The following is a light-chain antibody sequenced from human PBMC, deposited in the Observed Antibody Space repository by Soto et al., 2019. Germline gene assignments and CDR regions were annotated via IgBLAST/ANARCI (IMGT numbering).Light chain of an antibody. V-gene: IGKV3-20*01. J-gene: IGKJ1*01. CDR1: QSISSSF. CDR2: GAS. Sequence: EIVSSQSPATVSLSPGERASLSCGASQSISSSFLAWYQQKPGQAPRLLIYGASSRATGIPDRFSGSGSGTDFTLTISRLEPEDFAVYYCQQYGSSPRTFGQGTKVDIK. CDR3: QQYGSSPRT.